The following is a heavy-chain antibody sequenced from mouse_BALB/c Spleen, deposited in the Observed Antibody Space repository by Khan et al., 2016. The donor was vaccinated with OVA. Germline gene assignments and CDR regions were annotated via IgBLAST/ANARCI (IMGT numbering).Heavy chain of an antibody. CDR2: ISSGSSTI. CDR1: GFTFSRFG. Sequence: EVELVESGGGLVQPGGSRKLSCAASGFTFSRFGMHWVRQAPEKGLEWVAYISSGSSTIYYADTVKGRFTISRVNPKNTLFLQMTSLRSEDTAMYYCARDSNFDYWGQGTTLTVSS. J-gene: IGHJ2*01. V-gene: IGHV5-17*02. CDR3: ARDSNFDY.